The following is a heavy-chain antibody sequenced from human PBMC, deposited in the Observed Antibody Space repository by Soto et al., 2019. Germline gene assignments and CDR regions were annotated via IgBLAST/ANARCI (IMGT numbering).Heavy chain of an antibody. D-gene: IGHD2-2*01. Sequence: SETLSLTCTVSGDSIRSGNHYWSWIRQPAGKGLEWIGRIYTSGSTNYNPSLKSRVTMSVDTSKNQFSLKLSSVTAADTAVYYCARDAVVPAAMRARYYYYGMDVWGQGTTVTVSS. J-gene: IGHJ6*02. CDR2: IYTSGST. CDR1: GDSIRSGNHY. V-gene: IGHV4-61*02. CDR3: ARDAVVPAAMRARYYYYGMDV.